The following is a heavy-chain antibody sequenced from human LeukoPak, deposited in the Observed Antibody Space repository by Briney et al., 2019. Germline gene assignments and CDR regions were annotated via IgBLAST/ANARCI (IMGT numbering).Heavy chain of an antibody. V-gene: IGHV3-11*01. CDR3: AGGNSYYDSSGYYTLTY. Sequence: GGSLRLSCAASGFTFSDYYMSWVRQTPGKGLEWVSYISSSGNTIYYADSVKGRFTISRDNAKNSLSLQMNSLRAEDTALYYCAGGNSYYDSSGYYTLTYWGQGTLVTVSS. CDR1: GFTFSDYY. J-gene: IGHJ4*02. D-gene: IGHD3-22*01. CDR2: ISSSGNTI.